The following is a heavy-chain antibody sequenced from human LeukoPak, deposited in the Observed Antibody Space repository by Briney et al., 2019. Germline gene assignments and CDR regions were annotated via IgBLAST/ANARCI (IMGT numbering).Heavy chain of an antibody. J-gene: IGHJ4*02. V-gene: IGHV3-21*01. Sequence: GGSLRLSCATSGFTFSTYTMTWVSQAPGKGLEWVSSLSTSSTYISYASSVKGRFTISRDNANNSLYLQMNSLRAEDTAVYYCARGRGSLPFDSWGQGTLVTVSS. CDR2: LSTSSTYI. CDR3: ARGRGSLPFDS. D-gene: IGHD1-26*01. CDR1: GFTFSTYT.